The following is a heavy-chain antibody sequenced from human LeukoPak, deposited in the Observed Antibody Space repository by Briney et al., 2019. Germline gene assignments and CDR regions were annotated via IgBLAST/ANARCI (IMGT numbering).Heavy chain of an antibody. CDR2: IYYSGST. CDR3: ARDLNAAGTYWFDP. D-gene: IGHD6-13*01. J-gene: IGHJ5*02. Sequence: PSETLSLTCTVSGGSISSSSYYWGWIRQPPGKGLEWIGSIYYSGSTYYNPSLKSRVTISVDTSKNQFSLKLSSVTAADTAVYYCARDLNAAGTYWFDPWGQGTLVTVSS. V-gene: IGHV4-39*07. CDR1: GGSISSSSYY.